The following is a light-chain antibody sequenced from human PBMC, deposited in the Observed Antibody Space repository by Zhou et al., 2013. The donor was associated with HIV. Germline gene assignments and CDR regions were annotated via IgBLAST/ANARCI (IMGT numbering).Light chain of an antibody. Sequence: EIVLTQSPGTLSLSPGERATLSCRASQSVSSSYLAWYQQKPGQAPRLLIYGASSRANGIPDRFSGSGSGTDFTLTISRLEPEDFAVYYCQQYGGPCSFGQGTKLEIK. CDR3: QQYGGPCS. CDR1: QSVSSSY. J-gene: IGKJ2*04. V-gene: IGKV3-20*01. CDR2: GAS.